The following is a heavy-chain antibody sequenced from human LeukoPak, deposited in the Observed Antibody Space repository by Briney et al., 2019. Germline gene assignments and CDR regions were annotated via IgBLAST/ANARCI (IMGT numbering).Heavy chain of an antibody. J-gene: IGHJ4*02. CDR1: GFTFGDYA. CDR2: IRSKAYGGTT. V-gene: IGHV3-49*04. Sequence: GGSLRLSCTASGFTFGDYAMSWVRQAPGKGLEWVGFIRSKAYGGTTVYAASVKGRFTISRDDSKSIAYLQMNSLKTEDTAVYYCSEARHWGQGTLVTVSS. D-gene: IGHD6-6*01. CDR3: SEARH.